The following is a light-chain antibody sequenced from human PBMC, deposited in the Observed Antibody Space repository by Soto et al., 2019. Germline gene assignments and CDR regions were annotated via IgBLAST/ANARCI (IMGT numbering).Light chain of an antibody. Sequence: DIVMTQSPDSLSVSLGERATINSNSSQSVLYSSNNKNYLAWYQQKPGQPPKLLIYWASTRESGVPDRFSGSGSGTDFTLTISSLQAEDVAVYYCQQYYSTPRTFGQGTKVDIK. CDR2: WAS. CDR1: QSVLYSSNNKNY. V-gene: IGKV4-1*01. CDR3: QQYYSTPRT. J-gene: IGKJ1*01.